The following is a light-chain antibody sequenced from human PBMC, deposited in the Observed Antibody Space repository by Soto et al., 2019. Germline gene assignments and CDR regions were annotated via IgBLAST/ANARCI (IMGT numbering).Light chain of an antibody. J-gene: IGLJ3*02. CDR2: DNY. V-gene: IGLV1-51*01. CDR3: GTWDSSLSAGV. CDR1: RSNIGDNY. Sequence: QLVLTQPPSVSAAPGQKVTISCSGSRSNIGDNYVSWYQQLPGTAPKLLIYDNYKRPSGIPDRFSGSKSGTSATLGITGLQTGDEADYYCGTWDSSLSAGVFGGGTKLTVL.